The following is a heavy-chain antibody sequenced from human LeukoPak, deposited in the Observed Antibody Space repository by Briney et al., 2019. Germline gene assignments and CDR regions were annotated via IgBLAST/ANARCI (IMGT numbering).Heavy chain of an antibody. CDR2: ISAYNGNT. Sequence: ASVKVXXXXXXYXFTSYGISWVRQAPGQGLEWMGWISAYNGNTNYAPKLQGRVTMTTDTSTSTAYMELRSLRSDDTAVYYCARDRQCGYWGQGTLATVSS. CDR3: ARDRQCGY. J-gene: IGHJ4*02. CDR1: XYXFTSYG. V-gene: IGHV1-18*01. D-gene: IGHD2-21*01.